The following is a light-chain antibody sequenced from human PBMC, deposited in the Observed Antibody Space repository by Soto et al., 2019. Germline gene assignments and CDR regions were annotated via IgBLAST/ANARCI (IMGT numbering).Light chain of an antibody. CDR2: GAS. Sequence: EIVMTQSPATLSVYTGERATLSCRASQSVSSNLAWYQQEPGQAPRLLIYGASTRATGIPARFSGSGSGTEFTLTISSLQSEDFAVYYCQQYNNWPPITFGQGTRLEIK. V-gene: IGKV3-15*01. J-gene: IGKJ5*01. CDR3: QQYNNWPPIT. CDR1: QSVSSN.